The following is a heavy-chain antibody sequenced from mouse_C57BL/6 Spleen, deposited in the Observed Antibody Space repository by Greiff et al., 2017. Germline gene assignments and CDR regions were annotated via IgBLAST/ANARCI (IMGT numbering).Heavy chain of an antibody. CDR3: ARHSYYGSSYAMDY. D-gene: IGHD1-1*01. CDR1: GFSLTSYG. CDR2: IWSDGST. V-gene: IGHV2-6-1*01. Sequence: VKLMESGPGLVAPSQSLSITCTVSGFSLTSYGVHWVRQPPGTGLEWLVVIWSDGSTTYNSALKSSLSISKDNSKSQVFLKMNSLQTDDTAMYYCARHSYYGSSYAMDYWGQGTSVTVSS. J-gene: IGHJ4*01.